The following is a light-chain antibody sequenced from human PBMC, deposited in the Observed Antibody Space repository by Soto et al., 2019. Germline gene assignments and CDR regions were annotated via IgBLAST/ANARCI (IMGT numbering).Light chain of an antibody. J-gene: IGKJ2*01. Sequence: DIQMTQSPSSLSASVGDRVTITCRASQNIDSHLNWYQQRPGNAPKLLIYAASSLQSGAPPRFSGSGSGTDFTLTISSLQPEDFGTYYCQQSYRSLYTFGQGTKVDIK. CDR3: QQSYRSLYT. CDR2: AAS. CDR1: QNIDSH. V-gene: IGKV1-39*01.